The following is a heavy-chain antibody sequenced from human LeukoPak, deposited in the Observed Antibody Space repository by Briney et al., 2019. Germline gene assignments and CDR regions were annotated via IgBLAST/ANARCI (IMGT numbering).Heavy chain of an antibody. CDR3: ARGVSSTPYSGGIDY. J-gene: IGHJ4*02. V-gene: IGHV3-66*01. CDR1: GFTVSSNY. CDR2: IYSDGSA. D-gene: IGHD3-16*01. Sequence: GGSLRLSCAASGFTVSSNYMSWVRQAPGKGLEWVSVIYSDGSAYYADSVKGTFTISRDSSENTLYLQMNSLRAEDTAVYYCARGVSSTPYSGGIDYWGQGTLVTVSS.